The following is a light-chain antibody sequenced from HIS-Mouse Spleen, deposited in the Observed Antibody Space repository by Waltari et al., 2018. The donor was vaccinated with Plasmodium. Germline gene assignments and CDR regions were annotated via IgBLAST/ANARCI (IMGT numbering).Light chain of an antibody. CDR1: QSVSSN. CDR2: GAS. CDR3: QQYNNWSFT. J-gene: IGKJ3*01. Sequence: EIVMTQCPATLSVSPGERATLSCRASQSVSSNLAWYQQKPGQAPRLLIYGASTRATGIPARFSGSGSGTEFTLTISSLQSEDFAVYYCQQYNNWSFTFGPGTKVDIK. V-gene: IGKV3-15*01.